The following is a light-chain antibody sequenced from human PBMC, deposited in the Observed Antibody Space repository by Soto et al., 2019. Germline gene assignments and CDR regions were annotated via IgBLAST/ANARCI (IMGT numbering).Light chain of an antibody. J-gene: IGKJ1*01. Sequence: EIVLTQSPGTLSLSPGERATLSCRASQSVSSSYLAWYQQKPGQAPRLLIYGTSSWATGIPDRFSGSGSGTDFTLTTSRRGHEDFAVYDCQQYGRSRMFGQGKKVQIK. CDR2: GTS. CDR3: QQYGRSRM. V-gene: IGKV3-20*01. CDR1: QSVSSSY.